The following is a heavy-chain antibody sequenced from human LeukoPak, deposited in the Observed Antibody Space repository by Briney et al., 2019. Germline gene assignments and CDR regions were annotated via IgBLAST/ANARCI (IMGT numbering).Heavy chain of an antibody. V-gene: IGHV1-3*01. D-gene: IGHD3-22*01. J-gene: IGHJ4*02. CDR3: ARAEYKARWLVLFDY. Sequence: KFQGRVTITRDTSASTAYMELSSLRSEDTAVYYCARAEYKARWLVLFDYWGQGTLVTVSS.